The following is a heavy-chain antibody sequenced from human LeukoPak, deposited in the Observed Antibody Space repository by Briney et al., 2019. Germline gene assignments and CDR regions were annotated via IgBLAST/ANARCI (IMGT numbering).Heavy chain of an antibody. V-gene: IGHV4-59*08. J-gene: IGHJ5*02. CDR2: IYYSGST. CDR3: ARQRVINWFDP. CDR1: GGSISSYY. Sequence: SETLSLTCTVSGGSISSYYWSWIRQPPGKGLEWIGYIYYSGSTNYNPSLKSRVTISVDTSKNQFSLKLSSVTAADTAVYYCARQRVINWFDPWGRGTLVTVSS.